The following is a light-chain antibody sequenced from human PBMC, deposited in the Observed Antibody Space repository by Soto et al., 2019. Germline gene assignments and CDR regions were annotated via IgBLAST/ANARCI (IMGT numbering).Light chain of an antibody. Sequence: DIQMTQSPSSLSASVGDRVTITCRASQSISSYLNWYQQKPRKAPKLLIYAASSLQSGVPSRFSGSGSMTDFSLTISSLQPEDFATYYCQQSNSTPRNFGQGNKVHIK. CDR1: QSISSY. CDR3: QQSNSTPRN. J-gene: IGKJ1*01. V-gene: IGKV1-39*01. CDR2: AAS.